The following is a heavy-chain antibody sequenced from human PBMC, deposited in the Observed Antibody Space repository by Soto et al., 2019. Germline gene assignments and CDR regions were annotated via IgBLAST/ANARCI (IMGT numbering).Heavy chain of an antibody. CDR2: IKQDGSEK. CDR3: AREGDYYDSSGYLDY. D-gene: IGHD3-22*01. V-gene: IGHV3-7*01. J-gene: IGHJ4*02. CDR1: GFTFSSYW. Sequence: GSLRLSCAASGFTFSSYWMSWVRQAPGKGLEWVANIKQDGSEKYYVDSVKGRFTISRDNAKNSLYLQMNSLRAEDTAVYYCAREGDYYDSSGYLDYWGQGTLVTVSS.